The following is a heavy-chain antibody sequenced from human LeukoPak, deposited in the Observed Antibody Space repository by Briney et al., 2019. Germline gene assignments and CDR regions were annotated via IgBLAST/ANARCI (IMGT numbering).Heavy chain of an antibody. CDR2: FDPEDGET. V-gene: IGHV1-24*01. Sequence: GAPVKAAGKLYGYTLPQLSMHSGRQAPGNRLEWMGGFDPEDGETIYAQKFQGRVTMTEDTSTDTAYMELSSLRSEDTAVYYCATIWFGELSDYWGQGTLVTVSS. J-gene: IGHJ4*02. D-gene: IGHD3-10*01. CDR1: GYTLPQLS. CDR3: ATIWFGELSDY.